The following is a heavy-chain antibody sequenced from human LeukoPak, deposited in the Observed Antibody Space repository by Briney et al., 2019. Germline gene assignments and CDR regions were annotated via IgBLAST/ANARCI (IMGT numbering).Heavy chain of an antibody. J-gene: IGHJ4*02. Sequence: SETLSLTCTVSGGSISSSSYYWGWIRQPPGKGLEWIGSIYHSGSTYYNPSLKSRVTISVDTSKNQFSLKLSSVTAADTAVYYCARDRYYDSSGYYYATVFDYWGQGTLVTVSS. CDR3: ARDRYYDSSGYYYATVFDY. CDR2: IYHSGST. V-gene: IGHV4-39*07. D-gene: IGHD3-22*01. CDR1: GGSISSSSYY.